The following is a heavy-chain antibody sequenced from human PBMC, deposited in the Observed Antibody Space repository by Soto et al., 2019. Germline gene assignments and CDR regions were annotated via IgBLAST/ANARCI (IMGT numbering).Heavy chain of an antibody. CDR3: ARGSAGGIAARSAFDI. D-gene: IGHD6-6*01. Sequence: GASVKVSCKASGYTFTSYYMHWVRQAPGQGLEWMGIINPSGGSTSYAQKFQGRVTMTRDTSTSTVYMELSSLRSEDTAVYYCARGSAGGIAARSAFDIWGQGTMVTVSS. V-gene: IGHV1-46*03. CDR1: GYTFTSYY. CDR2: INPSGGST. J-gene: IGHJ3*02.